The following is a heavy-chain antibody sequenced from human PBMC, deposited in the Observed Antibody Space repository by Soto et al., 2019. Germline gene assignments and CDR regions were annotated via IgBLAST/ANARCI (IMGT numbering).Heavy chain of an antibody. CDR1: GGTFSSYA. CDR2: IIPIFGTA. D-gene: IGHD2-15*01. CDR3: ARRPGRDGFPWSYYYYGMDV. V-gene: IGHV1-69*01. Sequence: QVQLVQSGAEVKKPGSSVKVSCKASGGTFSSYAISWVRQAPGQGLEWMGGIIPIFGTANYAQKFQGRVTITADESTSTAYMELSSLRSEDTAVYYCARRPGRDGFPWSYYYYGMDVWGQGTTVTVSS. J-gene: IGHJ6*02.